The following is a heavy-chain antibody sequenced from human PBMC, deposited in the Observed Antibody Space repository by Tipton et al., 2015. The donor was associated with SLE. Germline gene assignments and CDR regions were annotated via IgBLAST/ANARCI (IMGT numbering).Heavy chain of an antibody. J-gene: IGHJ4*02. CDR2: INHSGST. V-gene: IGHV4-34*01. D-gene: IGHD6-19*01. CDR1: GGSFSFYY. Sequence: TLSLTCAVYGGSFSFYYWSWIRQPPGKGLEWIGEINHSGSTNYNPSLKSRLTISVDTSKNQFSLNLTSVTAADTAVYYCARGWTGSGWPFDYWGQGTLVTVSS. CDR3: ARGWTGSGWPFDY.